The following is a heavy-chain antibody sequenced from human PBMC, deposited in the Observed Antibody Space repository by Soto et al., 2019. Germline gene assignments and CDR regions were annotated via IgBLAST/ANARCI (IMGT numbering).Heavy chain of an antibody. D-gene: IGHD3-22*01. CDR1: GYTFTSYG. V-gene: IGHV1-18*01. Sequence: ASVKVSCKASGYTFTSYGISWVRQAPGQGLEWMGWINAYNGNTNYAQKLQGRVTMTTDTSTRTAYMELRSLRSDNTAVYYCARDRVPTYYYDSSGYRSDAFDIWGQGTMVTVSS. J-gene: IGHJ3*02. CDR2: INAYNGNT. CDR3: ARDRVPTYYYDSSGYRSDAFDI.